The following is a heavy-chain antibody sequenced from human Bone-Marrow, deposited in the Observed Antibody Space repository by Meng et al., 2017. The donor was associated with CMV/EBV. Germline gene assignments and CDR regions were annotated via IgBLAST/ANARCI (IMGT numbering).Heavy chain of an antibody. CDR3: ARGRKAKYQMLFDAFDI. Sequence: GESLKISCAASGFTFSSYSMNWVRQAPGKGLEWVSSISSSGSYIYYADSVKGRFTISRDNAKNSLYLQMNSLRAEDTAVYYCARGRKAKYQMLFDAFDIWGQGTMVTVSS. CDR2: ISSSGSYI. D-gene: IGHD2-2*01. CDR1: GFTFSSYS. J-gene: IGHJ3*02. V-gene: IGHV3-21*06.